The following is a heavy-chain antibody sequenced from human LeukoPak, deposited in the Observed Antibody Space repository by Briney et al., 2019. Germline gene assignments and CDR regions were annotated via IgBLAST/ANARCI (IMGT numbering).Heavy chain of an antibody. CDR1: GFTFSGYA. CDR3: TRGQSSTVTTMDYYYYGMDV. V-gene: IGHV3-49*04. CDR2: IRSKAYGGTT. J-gene: IGHJ6*02. D-gene: IGHD4-17*01. Sequence: GGSLRLSCAASGFTFSGYAMSWVRQAPGKGLEWVGFIRSKAYGGTTEYAASVKGRFTISRDDSKSIAYLQMNSLKTEDTAVYYCTRGQSSTVTTMDYYYYGMDVWGQGTTVTVSS.